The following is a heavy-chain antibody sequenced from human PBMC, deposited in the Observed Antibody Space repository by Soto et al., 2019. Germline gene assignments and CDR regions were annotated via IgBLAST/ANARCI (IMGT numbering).Heavy chain of an antibody. D-gene: IGHD3-16*02. V-gene: IGHV2-26*01. Sequence: QVTLKESGPVLVKPTETLTLTCTVSGFSLSNARMGVSWIRQPPGKALEWLAHIFSNDEKSYRTSLNSRLTISKDTSKSQVVLTMTNMDPVDTATYYCARMPYTYIWGSYRRTYYYYMDVWGKGTTVTVSS. J-gene: IGHJ6*03. CDR1: GFSLSNARMG. CDR3: ARMPYTYIWGSYRRTYYYYMDV. CDR2: IFSNDEK.